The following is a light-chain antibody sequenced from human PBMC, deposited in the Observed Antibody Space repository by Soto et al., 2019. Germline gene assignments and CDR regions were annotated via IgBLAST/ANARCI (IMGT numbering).Light chain of an antibody. Sequence: DIVLTQSPGTLSLSPGERATLSCRASQSFRGLLAWYQQKPGQAPRLLIYGASTRATGIPARFSGSGSGTEFTLTISSLQSEDFAVYYCQQYNNWPQTFGGGTKVDI. J-gene: IGKJ4*01. CDR2: GAS. CDR1: QSFRGL. V-gene: IGKV3-15*01. CDR3: QQYNNWPQT.